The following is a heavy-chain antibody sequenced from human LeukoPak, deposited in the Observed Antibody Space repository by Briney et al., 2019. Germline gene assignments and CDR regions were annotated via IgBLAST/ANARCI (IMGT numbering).Heavy chain of an antibody. D-gene: IGHD1-26*01. V-gene: IGHV4-39*07. Sequence: PSETLSLTCTVSGGSISSSSYYWAWIRQPPGKGLEWVGSIYYSGSTYYNPSLKSRVTISVDKPRNQFSLRLRSVTAADTAVYYCARGPVGATIFYCGQGSLVTVSS. CDR1: GGSISSSSYY. J-gene: IGHJ4*02. CDR2: IYYSGST. CDR3: ARGPVGATIFY.